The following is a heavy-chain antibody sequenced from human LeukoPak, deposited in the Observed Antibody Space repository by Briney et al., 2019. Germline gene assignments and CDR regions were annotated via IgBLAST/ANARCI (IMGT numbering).Heavy chain of an antibody. CDR1: GFTFSSYW. CDR2: INSGGSST. Sequence: GGSLRLSCAASGFTFSSYWMHWVRQAPGKGLVWVSRINSGGSSTSYADSVKGRFTISRDNAKNTLYLQMNSLRAEDTAVYYCARILRRDAFDIWGQGTMATVSS. J-gene: IGHJ3*02. CDR3: ARILRRDAFDI. D-gene: IGHD5/OR15-5a*01. V-gene: IGHV3-74*01.